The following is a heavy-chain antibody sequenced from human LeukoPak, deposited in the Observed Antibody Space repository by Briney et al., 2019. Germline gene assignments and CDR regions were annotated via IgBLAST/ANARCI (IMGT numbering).Heavy chain of an antibody. CDR1: GGSFSGYY. D-gene: IGHD6-13*01. V-gene: IGHV4-34*01. Sequence: SETLSLTCAVYGGSFSGYYWSWIRQPPGKGLEWIGEINHSGSTNYNPSLKSRVTISVDTSKNQFSLKLSSVTAADTAVYYSAIDRYSSSWYRGRGLKWGQGTLVTVSS. CDR3: AIDRYSSSWYRGRGLK. J-gene: IGHJ4*02. CDR2: INHSGST.